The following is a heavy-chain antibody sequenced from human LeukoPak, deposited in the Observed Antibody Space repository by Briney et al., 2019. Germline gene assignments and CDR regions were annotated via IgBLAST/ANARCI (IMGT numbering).Heavy chain of an antibody. CDR2: IKQDGSEK. CDR1: GFTFSSYW. D-gene: IGHD1-1*01. CDR3: AREFPSTTASYYFDY. Sequence: PGGSLRLSCAASGFTFSSYWMSRVRQAPGQGLKWVANIKQDGSEKYYVDSVKGRFTISRDNAKNSLYLQMNSLRAEDTAVYYCAREFPSTTASYYFDYWGQGTLVTVSS. V-gene: IGHV3-7*01. J-gene: IGHJ4*02.